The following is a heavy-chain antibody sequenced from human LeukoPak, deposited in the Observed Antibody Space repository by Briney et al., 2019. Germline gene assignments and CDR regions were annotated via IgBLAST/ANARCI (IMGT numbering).Heavy chain of an antibody. D-gene: IGHD3-9*01. J-gene: IGHJ6*04. Sequence: SGTLSLTCAVSGGSISSSNWWSWVRQPPGKGLEWIGEIYHSGSTNYNPSLKSRVTISVDKSKNQFSLKLSSVTAADTAVYYCARVPDFGWLPRYYYYGMDVWGKGTTVTVSS. CDR1: GGSISSSNW. CDR3: ARVPDFGWLPRYYYYGMDV. CDR2: IYHSGST. V-gene: IGHV4-4*02.